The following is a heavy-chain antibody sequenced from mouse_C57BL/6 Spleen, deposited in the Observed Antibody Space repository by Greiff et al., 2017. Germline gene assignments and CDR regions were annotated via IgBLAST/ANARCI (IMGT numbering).Heavy chain of an antibody. CDR3: ARSTVTREYYYAMDY. Sequence: QVHVKQSGAELVRPGTSVKMSCKASGYTFTNYWIGWAKQRPGHGLEWIGDIYPGGGYTNYNEKFKGKATLTADKSSSTAYMQFSSLTSEDSAIYYCARSTVTREYYYAMDYWGQGTSVTGSS. D-gene: IGHD2-2*01. V-gene: IGHV1-63*01. CDR2: IYPGGGYT. CDR1: GYTFTNYW. J-gene: IGHJ4*01.